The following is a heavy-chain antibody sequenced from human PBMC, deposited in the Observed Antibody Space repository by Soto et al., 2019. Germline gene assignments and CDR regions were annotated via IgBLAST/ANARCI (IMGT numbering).Heavy chain of an antibody. D-gene: IGHD3-10*01. V-gene: IGHV1-8*01. CDR1: GYTFTSYD. CDR3: AREEPTYGSTFDY. Sequence: GASVKVSCKASGYTFTSYDINWVRQATGQGLEWMGWMNPNSGNTGYAQKFQGRVTMTRNTSISTAYMELSSLRSEDTAVYYCAREEPTYGSTFDYWGQGTLVTVSS. J-gene: IGHJ4*02. CDR2: MNPNSGNT.